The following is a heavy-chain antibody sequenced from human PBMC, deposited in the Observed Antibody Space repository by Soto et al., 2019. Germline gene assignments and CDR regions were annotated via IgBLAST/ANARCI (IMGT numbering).Heavy chain of an antibody. CDR3: ACGGGQWLLGGDFDY. V-gene: IGHV3-30-3*01. D-gene: IGHD6-19*01. CDR1: GFTFRSYA. CDR2: ISYDGSNK. J-gene: IGHJ4*02. Sequence: QVQLVESGGGVVQTGRSLRLSCAASGFTFRSYAMHWVRQAPGKGLEWVAVISYDGSNKYYADSVKGRFTISRDNSKNALYLQMSSLRAEDAAGYYCACGGGQWLLGGDFDYWGQGTLVTVSS.